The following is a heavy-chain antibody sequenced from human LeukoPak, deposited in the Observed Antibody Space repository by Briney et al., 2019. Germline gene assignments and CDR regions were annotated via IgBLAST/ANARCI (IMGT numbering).Heavy chain of an antibody. CDR3: ARVGGIAAVGTFDY. J-gene: IGHJ4*02. CDR1: GYTFTGYC. D-gene: IGHD6-13*01. CDR2: INPNSGGT. V-gene: IGHV1-2*02. Sequence: ASVKVSCKASGYTFTGYCMHWVRQAPGQGLEWMGWINPNSGGTNYAQKFQGRVTMTRDTSISTAYMELSRLRSDDTAVYYCARVGGIAAVGTFDYWGQGTLVTVSS.